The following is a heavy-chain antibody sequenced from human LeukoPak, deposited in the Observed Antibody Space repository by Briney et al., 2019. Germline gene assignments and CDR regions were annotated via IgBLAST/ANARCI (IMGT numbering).Heavy chain of an antibody. D-gene: IGHD6-19*01. CDR1: GFTFSSYA. CDR2: ISYDGSNK. V-gene: IGHV3-30-3*01. CDR3: AKDDSSGWQGGTYFVY. Sequence: GRSLRLSCAASGFTFSSYAMHWVRQAPGKGLEWVAVISYDGSNKYYADSVKGRFTISRDNAKNSLYLQMNSLRAEDTALYYCAKDDSSGWQGGTYFVYWGQGTLVTVSS. J-gene: IGHJ4*02.